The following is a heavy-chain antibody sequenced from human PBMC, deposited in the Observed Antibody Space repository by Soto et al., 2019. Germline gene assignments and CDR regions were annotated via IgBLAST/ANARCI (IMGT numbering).Heavy chain of an antibody. CDR1: GASINSGGYY. CDR3: ASGDAGGVLLAY. Sequence: SETLSLTCNVSGASINSGGYYWSWLRQLPEKGLEWIGYIYFSGTTYYNPSLQSRVAISLDTSQNHFSLKLTSVSAADTAVYYCASGDAGGVLLAYWGQGTLVTVSS. CDR2: IYFSGTT. J-gene: IGHJ4*02. D-gene: IGHD2-21*02. V-gene: IGHV4-31*03.